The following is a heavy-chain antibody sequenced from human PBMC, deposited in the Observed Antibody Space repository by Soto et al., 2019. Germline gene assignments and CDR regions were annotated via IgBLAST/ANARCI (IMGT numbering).Heavy chain of an antibody. Sequence: QVQLQQWGAGLLKPSETLSLTCAVYGGSFSGYYWCWIRQPPGKGLEWIGEINHSGSTNYNPSLKSRVTISVDTSKHQFSLKLSSVTAADTAVYYCARDSAYYYGSGSSTFDYWGQGTLVTVSS. V-gene: IGHV4-34*01. CDR3: ARDSAYYYGSGSSTFDY. CDR2: INHSGST. D-gene: IGHD3-10*01. CDR1: GGSFSGYY. J-gene: IGHJ4*02.